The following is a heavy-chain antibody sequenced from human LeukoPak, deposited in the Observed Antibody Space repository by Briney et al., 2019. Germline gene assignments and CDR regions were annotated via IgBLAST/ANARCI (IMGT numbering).Heavy chain of an antibody. CDR1: GGSFSGYY. CDR3: TRGKPETVFDS. CDR2: INHSGST. Sequence: ASETLSLTCSVYGGSFSGYYWSWIRQPPGKGLEWIGEINHSGSTNYNPSLKTRVTISLDRSKDQFSLKLTSVTAADTAVYYCTRGKPETVFDSWGRGTLVTVSS. J-gene: IGHJ4*01. V-gene: IGHV4-34*01.